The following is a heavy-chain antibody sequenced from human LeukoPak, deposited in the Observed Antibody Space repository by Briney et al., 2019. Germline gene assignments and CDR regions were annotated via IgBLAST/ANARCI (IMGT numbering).Heavy chain of an antibody. CDR2: ISAYNGNT. V-gene: IGHV1-18*01. CDR3: ARAGTRYYYYYMDV. D-gene: IGHD3/OR15-3a*01. J-gene: IGHJ6*03. CDR1: GYTFTSYG. Sequence: ASVKVSCKASGYTFTSYGISWVRQAPGQGLEWMGWISAYNGNTNYAQKLQGRVTMTTDTSTSTAYMELRSPRSDDTAVYYCARAGTRYYYYYMDVWGKGTTVTVSS.